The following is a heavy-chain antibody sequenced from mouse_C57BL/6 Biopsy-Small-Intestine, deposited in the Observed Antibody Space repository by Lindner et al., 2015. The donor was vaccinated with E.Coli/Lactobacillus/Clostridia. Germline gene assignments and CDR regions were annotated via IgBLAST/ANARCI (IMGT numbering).Heavy chain of an antibody. CDR3: ARQAYYSNYVNFDV. D-gene: IGHD2-5*01. J-gene: IGHJ1*03. V-gene: IGHV1-82*01. Sequence: VQLQESGPELVKPGASVKMSCKASGYAFTNYLIEWVKQRPGKGLEWIGRIYPGDGDTNYNGKFKGKATLTADKSSSTAYMQLSSLTSEDSAVYFCARQAYYSNYVNFDVWGTGTTVTVSS. CDR2: IYPGDGDT. CDR1: GYAFTNYL.